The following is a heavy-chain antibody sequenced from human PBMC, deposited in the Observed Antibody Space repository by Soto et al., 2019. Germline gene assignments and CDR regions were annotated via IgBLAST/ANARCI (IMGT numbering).Heavy chain of an antibody. V-gene: IGHV4-4*02. CDR3: ARVSPICSSTSCYAEDYYYYMDV. D-gene: IGHD2-2*01. Sequence: QVQLQESGPGLVKPSGTLSLTCAVSSGSISSSNWWSWVRQPPGKGLEWIGEIYHSGSTNYNPSLKSRVTISVDKSKNQFSLKLSSVTAADTAVYYCARVSPICSSTSCYAEDYYYYMDVWGKGTTVTVSS. CDR1: SGSISSSNW. J-gene: IGHJ6*03. CDR2: IYHSGST.